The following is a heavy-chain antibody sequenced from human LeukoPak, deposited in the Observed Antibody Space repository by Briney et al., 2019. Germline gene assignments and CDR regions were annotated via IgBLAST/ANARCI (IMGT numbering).Heavy chain of an antibody. CDR3: ARDIEMATTVPDAFDI. CDR1: GFTFSRHW. D-gene: IGHD5-24*01. V-gene: IGHV3-7*01. Sequence: PGGSLRLSCAASGFTFSRHWMYWVRQAPGKGLEWVANIKQDGSAKPYVDSVKGRFTISRDNSKNTLYLQMNSLRAEDTAVYYCARDIEMATTVPDAFDIWGQGTMVTVSS. J-gene: IGHJ3*02. CDR2: IKQDGSAK.